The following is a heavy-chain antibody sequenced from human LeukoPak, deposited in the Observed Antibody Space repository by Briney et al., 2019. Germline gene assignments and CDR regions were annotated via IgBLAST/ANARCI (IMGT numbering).Heavy chain of an antibody. CDR2: IYYSGST. Sequence: PSETLSLTCTVSGGSISSGGYYWSWIRQHPGKGLEWIGYIYYSGSTYYNPSLKSRVTISVDTSKNQFSLKLSSVTAADTAVYYCARGGSSWNWFDPWGQGALVTVSS. CDR1: GGSISSGGYY. CDR3: ARGGSSWNWFDP. V-gene: IGHV4-31*03. J-gene: IGHJ5*02. D-gene: IGHD6-13*01.